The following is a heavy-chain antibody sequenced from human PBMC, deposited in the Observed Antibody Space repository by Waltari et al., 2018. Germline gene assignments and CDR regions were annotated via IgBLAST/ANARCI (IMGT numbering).Heavy chain of an antibody. CDR2: IIPTFGAA. CDR3: ARDLGIGGDWYFDL. V-gene: IGHV1-69*01. Sequence: QVQLVQSGAEVKKPGSSVKVSCKASGGTFSSYAISWVRQAPGPGLEWMGGIIPTFGAANYAQKFQGRVTITADESTSTAYMELSSLRSEDTAVYYCARDLGIGGDWYFDLWGRGTLVTVSS. D-gene: IGHD1-26*01. CDR1: GGTFSSYA. J-gene: IGHJ2*01.